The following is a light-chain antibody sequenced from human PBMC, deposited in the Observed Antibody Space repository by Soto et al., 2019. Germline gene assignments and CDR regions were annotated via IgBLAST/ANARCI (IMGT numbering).Light chain of an antibody. CDR1: QSVSSSY. Sequence: PGERVTLSCRASQSVSSSYLTWYQQKPGQAPRLLIYGASTRATGIPARFSGSGSGTDFTLTISRLQPEEFSTYYCQQSDSTPYTFGQGIMVEI. CDR3: QQSDSTPYT. J-gene: IGKJ2*01. V-gene: IGKV3D-7*01. CDR2: GAS.